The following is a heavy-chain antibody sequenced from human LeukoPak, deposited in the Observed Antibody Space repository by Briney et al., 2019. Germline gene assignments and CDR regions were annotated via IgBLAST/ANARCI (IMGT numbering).Heavy chain of an antibody. J-gene: IGHJ6*03. V-gene: IGHV4-34*01. CDR2: INHSGST. Sequence: KPSETLSLTCAVYSGSFSGYYWSWIRQPPGKGLEWIGEINHSGSTKYNPSLKSRVTISVDTSKNQFSLKLSSVTAADTAVYYRGRGPVGHTSYYMDVWGKGTTVTVSS. D-gene: IGHD2-2*01. CDR3: GRGPVGHTSYYMDV. CDR1: SGSFSGYY.